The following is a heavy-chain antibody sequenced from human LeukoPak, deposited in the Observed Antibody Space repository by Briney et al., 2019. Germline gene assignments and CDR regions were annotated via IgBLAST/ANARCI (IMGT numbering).Heavy chain of an antibody. V-gene: IGHV3-23*01. CDR1: GLTFSSYA. Sequence: GGSLRLSCAASGLTFSSYAMSWVRQAPGKGLEWVSAISGSGGSTYYADSVKGRFTISRDNSKNTLYLQMNSLRAEDTAVYYCAKVYDFWSGYWDYWGQGTLVTVSS. D-gene: IGHD3-3*01. CDR2: ISGSGGST. CDR3: AKVYDFWSGYWDY. J-gene: IGHJ4*02.